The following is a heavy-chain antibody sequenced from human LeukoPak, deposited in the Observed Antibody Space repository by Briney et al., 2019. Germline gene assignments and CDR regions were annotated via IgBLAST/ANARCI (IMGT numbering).Heavy chain of an antibody. CDR3: ARDSAPLQLYGDYFDP. Sequence: GGSLRLSCAASGFTFSSYSMNWVRQAPGKGLEWVSSISSSSSYIYYADSVKGRFTISRDNAKNSLYLQMNSLRAEDTAVYYCARDSAPLQLYGDYFDPWGQGTLVTVSS. CDR1: GFTFSSYS. V-gene: IGHV3-21*01. D-gene: IGHD4-17*01. J-gene: IGHJ5*02. CDR2: ISSSSSYI.